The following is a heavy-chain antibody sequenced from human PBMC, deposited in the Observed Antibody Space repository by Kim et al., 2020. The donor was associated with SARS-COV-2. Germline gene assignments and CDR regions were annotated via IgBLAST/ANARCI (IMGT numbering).Heavy chain of an antibody. J-gene: IGHJ4*02. CDR2: IYSGGST. V-gene: IGHV3-53*01. CDR3: ARGYCSSTSCYVAAFDY. D-gene: IGHD2-2*01. Sequence: GGSLRLSCAASGFTVSSNYMSWVRQAPGKGLEWVSVIYSGGSTYYADSVKGRFTISRDNSKNTLYLQMNSLRAEDTAVYYCARGYCSSTSCYVAAFDYWGQGTLVTVSS. CDR1: GFTVSSNY.